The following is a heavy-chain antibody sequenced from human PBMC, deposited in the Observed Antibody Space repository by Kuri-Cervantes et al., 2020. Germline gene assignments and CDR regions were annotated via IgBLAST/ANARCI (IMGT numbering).Heavy chain of an antibody. CDR1: GFTFNTYN. CDR2: VSYDGNNK. J-gene: IGHJ4*02. V-gene: IGHV3-30-3*01. Sequence: GGSLRLSCAASGFTFNTYNMNWVRQAPGRGLEWVAVVSYDGNNKYYADSVKGRFTISRDKSKNTLYVNMNSLRGEDTAVYFCARSPGYSYGPDYFDYWGQGTLVTVSS. D-gene: IGHD5-18*01. CDR3: ARSPGYSYGPDYFDY.